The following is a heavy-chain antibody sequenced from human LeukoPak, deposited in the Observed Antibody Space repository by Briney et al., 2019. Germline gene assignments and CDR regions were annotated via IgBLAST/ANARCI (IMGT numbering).Heavy chain of an antibody. CDR2: ISSSGST. D-gene: IGHD1-26*01. CDR3: SRHALRPYRYSGSYSFFDY. Sequence: SETLSLTCTVSGGSISSSSYYWGWIRQPPGKGLEWIGSISSSGSTYYTPSLKRRVTISVDRSKNQFSLKLSSVTAADTAVYYCSRHALRPYRYSGSYSFFDYWGQGTLLTVSS. J-gene: IGHJ4*02. V-gene: IGHV4-39*01. CDR1: GGSISSSSYY.